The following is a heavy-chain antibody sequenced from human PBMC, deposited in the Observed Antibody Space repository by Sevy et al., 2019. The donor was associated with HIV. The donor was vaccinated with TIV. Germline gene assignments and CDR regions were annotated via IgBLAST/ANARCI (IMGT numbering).Heavy chain of an antibody. J-gene: IGHJ1*01. D-gene: IGHD2-2*01. CDR2: INQGGSQE. V-gene: IGHV3-7*01. CDR1: GLTFSSYW. CDR3: ATILPAGVPAEYFQH. Sequence: GGFLRLSCAASGLTFSSYWMTWVRQAPGKGLEWVANINQGGSQEYYVDSVKVRFTISRDNAKNSLYLQINSLRAEATALYYCATILPAGVPAEYFQHWGQGTLVTVS.